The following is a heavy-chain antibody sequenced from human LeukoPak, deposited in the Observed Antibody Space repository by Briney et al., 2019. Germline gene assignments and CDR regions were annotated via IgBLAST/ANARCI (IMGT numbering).Heavy chain of an antibody. V-gene: IGHV4-39*01. D-gene: IGHD3-3*01. J-gene: IGHJ4*02. CDR1: GGSISSSSYY. CDR3: ARVNYVFWSGYYAFDY. Sequence: SETLSLTCTVSGGSISSSSYYWGWIRQPPGKGLEWIGSIYYSGSTYYNPSLKSRVTISVDTSKNQFSLKLSSVTAADTAVYYCARVNYVFWSGYYAFDYWGQGTLVTVSS. CDR2: IYYSGST.